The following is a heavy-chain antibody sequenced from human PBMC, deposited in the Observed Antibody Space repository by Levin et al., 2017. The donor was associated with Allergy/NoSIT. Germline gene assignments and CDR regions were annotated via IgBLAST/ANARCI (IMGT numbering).Heavy chain of an antibody. CDR2: ISYDGSNK. CDR3: ARDWAQLDAFDI. J-gene: IGHJ3*02. D-gene: IGHD1-1*01. CDR1: GFTFSSYA. V-gene: IGHV3-30-3*01. Sequence: GGSLRLSCAASGFTFSSYAMHWVRQAPGKGLEWVAVISYDGSNKYYADSVKGRFTISRDNSKNTLYLQMNSLRAEDTAVYYCARDWAQLDAFDIWGQGTMVTVSS.